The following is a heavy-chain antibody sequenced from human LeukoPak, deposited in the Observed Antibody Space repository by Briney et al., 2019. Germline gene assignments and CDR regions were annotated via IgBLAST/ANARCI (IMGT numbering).Heavy chain of an antibody. Sequence: KPSETLSLTCTVSGGSISSSSYFWGWIRQPPGKGLEWIGSISYSGNTYYSPSLKSRITVSVDTSKNQFSLKLSSVTAADTAVYYCAITPGYYDPSANYYPFDYWGQGTLVTVSS. D-gene: IGHD3-22*01. CDR2: ISYSGNT. J-gene: IGHJ4*01. V-gene: IGHV4-39*07. CDR1: GGSISSSSYF. CDR3: AITPGYYDPSANYYPFDY.